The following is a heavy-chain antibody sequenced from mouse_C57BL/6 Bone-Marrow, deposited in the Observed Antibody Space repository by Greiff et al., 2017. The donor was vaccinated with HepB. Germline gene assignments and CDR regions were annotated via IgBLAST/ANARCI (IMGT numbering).Heavy chain of an antibody. J-gene: IGHJ1*03. CDR1: GFTFTDYY. CDR3: ARYLPITTVVEGYFDV. CDR2: IRNKANGYTT. V-gene: IGHV7-3*01. Sequence: EVQVVESGGGLVQPGGSLSLSCAASGFTFTDYYMSWVRQPPGKALEWLGFIRNKANGYTTEYSASVKGRFTISRDNSQSILYLQMNALRAEDSATYYCARYLPITTVVEGYFDVWGTGTTVTVSS. D-gene: IGHD1-1*01.